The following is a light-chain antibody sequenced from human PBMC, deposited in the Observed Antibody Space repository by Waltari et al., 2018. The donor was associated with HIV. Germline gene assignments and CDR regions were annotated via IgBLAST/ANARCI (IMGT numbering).Light chain of an antibody. J-gene: IGLJ1*01. Sequence: SVLTQPHSVSGAPGQRVTISCTGSSSNIGAGYDVPLYQQVPGTAPKLPIYGNSNRPSGGPDRCSGSKSGTSASLAITGLQAEDEADYYCQSYDSSLEVFGTGTKVTVL. CDR1: SSNIGAGYD. CDR3: QSYDSSLEV. V-gene: IGLV1-40*01. CDR2: GNS.